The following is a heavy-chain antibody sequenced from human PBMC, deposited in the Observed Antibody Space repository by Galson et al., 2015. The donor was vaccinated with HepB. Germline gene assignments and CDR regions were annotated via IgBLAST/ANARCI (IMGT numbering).Heavy chain of an antibody. CDR1: GYTFTGYY. V-gene: IGHV1-2*02. CDR3: ARETGIVVVPSATTNAIDI. J-gene: IGHJ3*02. Sequence: SVKVSCKASGYTFTGYYMHWVRQAPEQGLEWMGWVNPNSGGTNYAQKFQGRVIMTRDTSISTAYMELSRLTSDDTAVYYCARETGIVVVPSATTNAIDIWGQGTMVTVSS. CDR2: VNPNSGGT. D-gene: IGHD2-2*01.